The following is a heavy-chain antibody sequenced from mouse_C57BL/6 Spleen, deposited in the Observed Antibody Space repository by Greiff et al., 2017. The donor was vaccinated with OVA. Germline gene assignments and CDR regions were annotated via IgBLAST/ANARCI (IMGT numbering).Heavy chain of an antibody. J-gene: IGHJ4*01. V-gene: IGHV2-6-1*01. CDR1: GFSLTSYG. Sequence: VKLMESGPGLVAPSQSLSITCTVSGFSLTSYGVHWVRQPPGKGLEWLVVIWSDGSTTYNSALKSRLSISKDNSKSQVFLKMNSLQTDDTAMYYCARQIVGPYYAMDYWGQGTSVTVSS. CDR3: ARQIVGPYYAMDY. CDR2: IWSDGST. D-gene: IGHD1-1*01.